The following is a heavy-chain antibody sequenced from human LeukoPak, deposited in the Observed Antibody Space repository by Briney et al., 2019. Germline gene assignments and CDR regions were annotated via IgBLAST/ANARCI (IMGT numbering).Heavy chain of an antibody. CDR3: ATHPYCSGGTCSDSYFDS. V-gene: IGHV3-21*01. Sequence: PGGSLRLSCAASGLAFSTYSMTWVRQAPGKGLEWVSSISSSGTYIYYADSMKGRFIISRDNAKNSLFLQMNSLRAEDTALYYCATHPYCSGGTCSDSYFDSWGQGTLVTVSS. CDR1: GLAFSTYS. J-gene: IGHJ4*02. D-gene: IGHD2-15*01. CDR2: ISSSGTYI.